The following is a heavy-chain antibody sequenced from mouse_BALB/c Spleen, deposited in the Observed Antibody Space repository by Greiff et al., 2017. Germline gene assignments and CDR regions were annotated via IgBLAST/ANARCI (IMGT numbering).Heavy chain of an antibody. CDR2: IYPGDGDT. CDR3: ARGTGNFYFDY. D-gene: IGHD2-1*01. CDR1: GYTFTSYW. V-gene: IGHV1-87*01. Sequence: QVQLKQSGAELARPGASVKLSCKASGYTFTSYWMQWVKQRPGQGLEWIGAIYPGDGDTRYTQKFKGKATLTADKSSSTAYMQLSSLASEDSAVYYCARGTGNFYFDYWGQGTTLTVSS. J-gene: IGHJ2*01.